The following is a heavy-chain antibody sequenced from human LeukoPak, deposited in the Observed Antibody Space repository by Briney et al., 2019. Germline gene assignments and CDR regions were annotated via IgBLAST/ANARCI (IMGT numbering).Heavy chain of an antibody. V-gene: IGHV3-23*01. D-gene: IGHD3-22*01. CDR2: ISGSGGST. CDR3: ASPLYDSSGYYTTYNYYYYGMDV. J-gene: IGHJ6*02. CDR1: GFTFSSYA. Sequence: GGSLRLSCAASGFTFSSYAMSWVRQAPGKGLEWVSAISGSGGSTYYADSVKGRFTISRDNSKNTLYLQMNSLRAEDTAVYYCASPLYDSSGYYTTYNYYYYGMDVWGQGTTVTVSS.